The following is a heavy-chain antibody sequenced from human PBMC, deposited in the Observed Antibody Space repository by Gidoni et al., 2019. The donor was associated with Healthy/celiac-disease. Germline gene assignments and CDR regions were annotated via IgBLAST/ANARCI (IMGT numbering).Heavy chain of an antibody. J-gene: IGHJ4*02. CDR3: ARAGGSSGYYYEFVSDY. CDR2: IWYDGSNK. Sequence: QVQLVESGGGVVQPGRSLRLSCAASGFTFSSYGMHWVRQAPGKGLEWVAVIWYDGSNKYYADSVKGRFTISRDNSKNTLYLQMNSLRAEDTAVYYCARAGGSSGYYYEFVSDYWGQGTLVTVSS. CDR1: GFTFSSYG. D-gene: IGHD3-22*01. V-gene: IGHV3-33*01.